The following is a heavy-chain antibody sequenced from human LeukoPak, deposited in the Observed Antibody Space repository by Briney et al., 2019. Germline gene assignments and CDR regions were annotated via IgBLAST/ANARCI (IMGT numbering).Heavy chain of an antibody. CDR2: IYYSGST. CDR3: ARGRVYCSSTSCPYYYYMDV. V-gene: IGHV4-39*07. CDR1: GGSISSSSYY. J-gene: IGHJ6*03. Sequence: ASETLSLTCTVSGGSISSSSYYWGWIRQPPGKGLEWIGSIYYSGSTYYNPSLKSRVTISVDTSKNQFSLKLSSVTAADTAVYYCARGRVYCSSTSCPYYYYMDVWGKGTTVTVSS. D-gene: IGHD2-2*01.